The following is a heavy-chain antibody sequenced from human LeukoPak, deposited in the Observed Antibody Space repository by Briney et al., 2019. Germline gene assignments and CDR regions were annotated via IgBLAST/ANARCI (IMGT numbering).Heavy chain of an antibody. CDR2: IKEDGSDK. D-gene: IGHD4-17*01. Sequence: GGSLRFSCISSGFTFAHYWMSWVRQAPGKGLEWVASIKEDGSDKYYVDSVKGRFTISRDNTKNSLYVQMNSLRAEDTAVYYCARLKDAVTIFDCWGQGILVTVSS. J-gene: IGHJ5*01. CDR1: GFTFAHYW. V-gene: IGHV3-7*01. CDR3: ARLKDAVTIFDC.